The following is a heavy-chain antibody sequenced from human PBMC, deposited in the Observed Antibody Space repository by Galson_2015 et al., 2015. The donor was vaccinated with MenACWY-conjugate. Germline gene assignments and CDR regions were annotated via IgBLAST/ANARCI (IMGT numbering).Heavy chain of an antibody. J-gene: IGHJ5*02. CDR3: ARAYCTGTVRAGSSDP. D-gene: IGHD2-8*02. CDR2: VNSDGSGT. CDR1: GFTFSSYW. Sequence: SLRLSCAASGFTFSSYWMHWVRQAPGKGLVWVSRVNSDGSGTGYADSVKGRFTISRDNAKNMLFLQMNSLRVEDTAVYYCARAYCTGTVRAGSSDPGGQGPLVTVSS. V-gene: IGHV3-74*01.